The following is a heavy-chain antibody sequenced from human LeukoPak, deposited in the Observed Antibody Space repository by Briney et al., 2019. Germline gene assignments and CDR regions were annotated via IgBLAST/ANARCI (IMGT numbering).Heavy chain of an antibody. CDR3: ARDIFDFSRPGTAGIADLPDH. V-gene: IGHV3-66*02. J-gene: IGHJ4*02. CDR2: VYIATTT. CDR1: GFTPNYNH. Sequence: EGSLRLSCAASGFTPNYNHMTWVRQAPGKGLEWVSIVYIATTTYYAESVKGRFTISRDNSKTTLYLQMGSLRAEDTAVYYCARDIFDFSRPGTAGIADLPDHWGQGTLVTVSS. D-gene: IGHD3-9*01.